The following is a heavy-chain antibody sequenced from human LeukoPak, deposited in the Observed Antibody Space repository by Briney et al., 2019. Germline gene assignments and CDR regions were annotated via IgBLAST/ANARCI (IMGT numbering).Heavy chain of an antibody. J-gene: IGHJ4*02. CDR2: INHSGST. V-gene: IGHV4-34*01. D-gene: IGHD5-18*01. CDR1: GGSFSGYY. Sequence: SETLSLTCAVYGGSFSGYYWSWIRQPPGKGLEWIGEINHSGSTNYNPSLKSRVTISVDTSKNQFSLKLSSVTAADTAVYYCARGYSYGYFYLGYWGQGTLVTVSS. CDR3: ARGYSYGYFYLGY.